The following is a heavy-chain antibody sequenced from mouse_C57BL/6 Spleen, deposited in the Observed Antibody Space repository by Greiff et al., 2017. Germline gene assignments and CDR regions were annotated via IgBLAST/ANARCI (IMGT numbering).Heavy chain of an antibody. J-gene: IGHJ1*03. CDR2: INHNNGGT. CDR1: GYTFTDYN. V-gene: IGHV1-18*01. CDR3: ARRGPWYFDV. Sequence: VQLQQSGPELVKPGASVKIPCKASGYTFTDYNMDWVKQSHGKSLEWIGDINHNNGGTIYNQKFKGKATLTVDKSSSTAYMELRSLTSEDTAVYYCARRGPWYFDVWGTGTTVTVSS.